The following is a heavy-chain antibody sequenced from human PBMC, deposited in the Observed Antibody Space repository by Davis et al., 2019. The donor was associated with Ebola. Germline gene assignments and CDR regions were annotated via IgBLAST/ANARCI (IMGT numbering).Heavy chain of an antibody. CDR2: INPNSGNT. CDR1: AYTFTGYD. V-gene: IGHV1-8*01. J-gene: IGHJ4*02. D-gene: IGHD2-21*01. Sequence: AASAQVPCKASAYTFTGYDINWVRQATAQGLEWMGSINPNSGNTRHAHKFQGRVTMTRENSMRTAYMELSSLRSEDTAVYFCARGGVAYSDLDYWGQGTLVAVSS. CDR3: ARGGVAYSDLDY.